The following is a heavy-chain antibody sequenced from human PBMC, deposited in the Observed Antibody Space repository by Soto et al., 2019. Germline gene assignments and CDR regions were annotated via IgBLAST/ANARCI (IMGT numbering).Heavy chain of an antibody. V-gene: IGHV3-66*01. CDR1: GFTVSNNY. J-gene: IGHJ5*02. CDR3: ARSPTRTNYADYFDP. Sequence: PGGSLRLSCAASGFTVSNNYMSWVSLAPGKGLEYVSVIYSGGGTYYADSVKGRFTISRDNSKNTLYLQMNSLGAEDTAVYYCARSPTRTNYADYFDPWGQGTLVTVSS. D-gene: IGHD4-17*01. CDR2: IYSGGGT.